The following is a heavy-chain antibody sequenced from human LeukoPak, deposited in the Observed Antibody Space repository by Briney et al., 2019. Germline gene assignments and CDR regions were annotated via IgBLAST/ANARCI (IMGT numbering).Heavy chain of an antibody. Sequence: ASVKVSCKASGYTFIGYSISWVRQAPGHGLEWMGWITPYNGNTNYVQNFQGRVTMTTDASTSTAYMELRSLRSDDTAVYYCAREYGGNPGLFGYWGQGTLVTVSS. CDR3: AREYGGNPGLFGY. V-gene: IGHV1-18*01. J-gene: IGHJ4*02. D-gene: IGHD4-23*01. CDR2: ITPYNGNT. CDR1: GYTFIGYS.